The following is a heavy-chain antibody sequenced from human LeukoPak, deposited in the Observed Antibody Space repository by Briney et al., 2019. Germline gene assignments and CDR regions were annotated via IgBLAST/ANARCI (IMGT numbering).Heavy chain of an antibody. CDR2: ISNDGSNK. J-gene: IGHJ6*03. CDR3: AKDSVKVSSIRRVPHYTDV. CDR1: GFTFSKFS. V-gene: IGHV3-30*04. Sequence: GGSLRLSCTGSGFTFSKFSIHWVRQAPGKGLDWVAVISNDGSNKHYADSVKGRFTISRDNAKNSLYLQMNSLRAEDTAVYHCAKDSVKVSSIRRVPHYTDVWGKGTTVTIS. D-gene: IGHD5/OR15-5a*01.